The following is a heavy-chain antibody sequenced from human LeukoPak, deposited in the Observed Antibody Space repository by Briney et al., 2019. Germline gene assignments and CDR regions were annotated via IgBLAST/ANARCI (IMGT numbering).Heavy chain of an antibody. Sequence: GGSLRLSCAASGFTFSSYSMNWVRQAPGKGLEWVSSISSSSSYIYYADSVKGRFTISRDNAKNSLYLQMNSLRAEDTAVYYCAREEGGKLGIDYYFDYWGQGTLVTVSS. CDR3: AREEGGKLGIDYYFDY. CDR2: ISSSSSYI. CDR1: GFTFSSYS. V-gene: IGHV3-21*01. D-gene: IGHD7-27*01. J-gene: IGHJ4*02.